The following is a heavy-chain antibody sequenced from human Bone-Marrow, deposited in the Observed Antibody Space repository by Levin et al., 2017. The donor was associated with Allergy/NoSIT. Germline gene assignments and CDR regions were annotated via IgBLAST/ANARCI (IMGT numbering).Heavy chain of an antibody. CDR1: RFTFSSYA. V-gene: IGHV3-23*01. CDR2: ISGSGTST. J-gene: IGHJ4*02. D-gene: IGHD6-19*01. CDR3: AKGAGWVAGAVALI. Sequence: GGSLRLSCAASRFTFSSYAMSWVRQAPGKGLDWVSAISGSGTSTYYADSVKGRFTISRDNSMTTLYLQMNSLRAEDTAVYYCAKGAGWVAGAVALIWGQGTLVTVSS.